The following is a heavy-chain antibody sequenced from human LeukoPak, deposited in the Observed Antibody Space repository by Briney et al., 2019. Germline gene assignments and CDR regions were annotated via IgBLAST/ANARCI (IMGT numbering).Heavy chain of an antibody. V-gene: IGHV3-11*04. CDR1: GFTFSDYY. CDR3: ARAQSDGYNYYFDY. Sequence: GGSLRLSCAASGFTFSDYYMSWIRQAPGKGLEWVSYISSSGSTIYYADSVKGRFTISRDISKNTLYLQMNSLRAEDTAVYYCARAQSDGYNYYFDYWGQGTLVTVSS. J-gene: IGHJ4*02. D-gene: IGHD5-24*01. CDR2: ISSSGSTI.